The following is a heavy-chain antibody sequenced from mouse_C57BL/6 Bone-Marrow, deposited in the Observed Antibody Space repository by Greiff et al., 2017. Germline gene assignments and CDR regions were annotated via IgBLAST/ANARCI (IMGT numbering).Heavy chain of an antibody. CDR1: GYTFTGYW. D-gene: IGHD2-1*01. V-gene: IGHV1-9*01. Sequence: QVQLKQSGAELMKPGASVKFSCKATGYTFTGYWIEWVKQRPGHGLEWIGAILPGSGRTNYNEKFKGKATFTADTSSNTAYMQLSSLTTEDSAIYDCARSRDGKPFAYWGQGTLVTVSA. J-gene: IGHJ3*01. CDR3: ARSRDGKPFAY. CDR2: ILPGSGRT.